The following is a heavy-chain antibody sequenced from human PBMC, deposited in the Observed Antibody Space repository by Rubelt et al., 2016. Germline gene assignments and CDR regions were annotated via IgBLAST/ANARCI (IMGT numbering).Heavy chain of an antibody. CDR2: IYYSGST. CDR3: ARVKLSNWFDP. Sequence: QVQLQESGPGLVKPSETLSLTCTVSGYSISSGYYWGWIRQHPGKGLEWIGYIYYSGSTYYNSSLKRRVTISVDTSKNQFSLKLSSVTAADTAVYYCARVKLSNWFDPWGQGTLVTVSS. J-gene: IGHJ5*02. D-gene: IGHD1-7*01. V-gene: IGHV4-31*03. CDR1: GYSISSGYY.